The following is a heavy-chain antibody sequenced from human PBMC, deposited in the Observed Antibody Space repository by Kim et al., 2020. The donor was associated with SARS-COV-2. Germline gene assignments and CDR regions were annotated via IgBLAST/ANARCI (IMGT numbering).Heavy chain of an antibody. Sequence: ASVKVSCKASGYTFTNYAMHWVRQAPGQRLEWMGWINAGTGNTKYSQKFQGRVTITRDTSANTAYMELSSLKSEDTAVYYCARDYFGPYYYGMDVWGQGT. CDR3: ARDYFGPYYYGMDV. J-gene: IGHJ6*02. CDR1: GYTFTNYA. D-gene: IGHD3-10*01. V-gene: IGHV1-3*01. CDR2: INAGTGNT.